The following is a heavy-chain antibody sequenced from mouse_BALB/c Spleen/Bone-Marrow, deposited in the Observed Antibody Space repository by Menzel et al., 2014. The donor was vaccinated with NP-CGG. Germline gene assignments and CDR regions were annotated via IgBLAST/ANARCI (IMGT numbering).Heavy chain of an antibody. Sequence: DVQLVESGGGLVKPGGSLKLSCAASGFAFSSYDMSWVRQTPEKRLEWVAYISSGGGSTYYPDTVKGRFTISRDNAKNTLYLQMSSLKSEDTAMYYCARLPSYYRYEDAYWGQGTLVTVSA. D-gene: IGHD2-14*01. CDR1: GFAFSSYD. CDR3: ARLPSYYRYEDAY. J-gene: IGHJ3*01. V-gene: IGHV5-12-1*01. CDR2: ISSGGGST.